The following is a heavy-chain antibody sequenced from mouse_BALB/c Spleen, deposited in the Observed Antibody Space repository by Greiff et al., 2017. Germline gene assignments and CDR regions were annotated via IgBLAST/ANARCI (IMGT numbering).Heavy chain of an antibody. Sequence: QVQLQQSGPELVKPGASVKISCKASGYAFSSSWMNWVKQRPGQGLEWIGRIYPGDGDTNYNGKFKGKATLTADKSSSTAYMQLSSLTSVDSAVYFCARDQAWFAYWGQGTLVTVSA. CDR3: ARDQAWFAY. J-gene: IGHJ3*01. CDR1: GYAFSSSW. V-gene: IGHV1-82*01. CDR2: IYPGDGDT.